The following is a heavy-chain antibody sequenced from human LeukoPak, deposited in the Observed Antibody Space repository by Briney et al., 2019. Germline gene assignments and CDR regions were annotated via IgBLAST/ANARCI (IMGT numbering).Heavy chain of an antibody. J-gene: IGHJ3*01. CDR1: GFTFTTSW. V-gene: IGHV3-74*01. CDR2: IESDGTST. D-gene: IGHD6-13*01. Sequence: QPGGSLRLSCAASGFTFTTSWMHWFRQAPGKGLVWDSRIESDGTSTTYADSVKGRFTISRDNAKNTLYLQMNSLRAEDTAVYYCARDQYSSTWYRGAFDVWGQGTMVSVSS. CDR3: ARDQYSSTWYRGAFDV.